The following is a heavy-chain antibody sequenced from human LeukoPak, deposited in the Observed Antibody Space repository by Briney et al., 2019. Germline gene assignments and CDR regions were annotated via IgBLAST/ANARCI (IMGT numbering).Heavy chain of an antibody. D-gene: IGHD1-26*01. J-gene: IGHJ4*02. Sequence: ASVKVSCKSSGYTFTSYGISWVRQAPGQGLEWMGWISAYNGNTNYAQKLQGRVTMTTDTSTSTAYMELRSLRSDDTAVYYCARGQYVDSGSSVQDYWGQGTLVTVSS. CDR1: GYTFTSYG. CDR2: ISAYNGNT. CDR3: ARGQYVDSGSSVQDY. V-gene: IGHV1-18*01.